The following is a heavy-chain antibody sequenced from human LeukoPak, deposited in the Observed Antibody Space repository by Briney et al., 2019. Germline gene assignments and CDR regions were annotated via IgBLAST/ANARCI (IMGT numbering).Heavy chain of an antibody. J-gene: IGHJ4*02. CDR1: GFTFTNPW. V-gene: IGHV3-7*01. Sequence: GGSLRLSCAASGFTFTNPWMAWVRQAPGKGLEWVANIKQDGSTKHYVDSLKGRSTISRDNPKNSLYLQMNSLRADDTAVYYCARDTDGSLDYWGQGILVTVAS. D-gene: IGHD1-26*01. CDR2: IKQDGSTK. CDR3: ARDTDGSLDY.